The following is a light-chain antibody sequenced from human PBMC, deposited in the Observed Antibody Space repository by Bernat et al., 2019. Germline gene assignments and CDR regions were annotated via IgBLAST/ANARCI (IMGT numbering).Light chain of an antibody. CDR1: QGLSSG. CDR3: QQYYSYPYT. J-gene: IGKJ2*01. Sequence: DIQMTQSPSSLSASVGDRVTITCRASQGLSSGSAWYQQKPGTAPKLLIYATSSLHSGVPSRFSGSGSGTDFTLTISSLQSEDFATYYCQQYYSYPYTFGQGTKLEIK. CDR2: ATS. V-gene: IGKV1D-12*01.